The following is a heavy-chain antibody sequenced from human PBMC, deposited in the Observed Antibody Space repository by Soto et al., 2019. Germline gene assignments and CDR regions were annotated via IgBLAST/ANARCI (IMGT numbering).Heavy chain of an antibody. Sequence: HVQLQESGPGLVKPSQTLSLTCTVSGGSVNVGDHYWSWIRQYPGRGLEGIGYISYSGNTYYNPSLKGRITLSLDISKSQFSLKLTSVTAADTAMYYCAREEVAYFGSGSHNWFDPWGQGTLVTVSS. J-gene: IGHJ5*02. CDR3: AREEVAYFGSGSHNWFDP. V-gene: IGHV4-31*03. CDR2: ISYSGNT. CDR1: GGSVNVGDHY. D-gene: IGHD3-10*01.